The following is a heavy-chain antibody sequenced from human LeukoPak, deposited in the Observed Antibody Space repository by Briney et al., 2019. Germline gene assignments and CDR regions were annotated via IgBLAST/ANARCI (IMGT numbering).Heavy chain of an antibody. Sequence: PGGSLRLSCAASRFTFSSYGMSWVRQAPGKGLEWVSAISGSGGSTYYADSVKGRFTISRDNSKNTLYLQMNSLRAEDTAVYYCAKSLNEVVLMVYAMGYFDYWGQGTLVTVSS. CDR1: RFTFSSYG. CDR2: ISGSGGST. V-gene: IGHV3-23*01. CDR3: AKSLNEVVLMVYAMGYFDY. J-gene: IGHJ4*02. D-gene: IGHD2-8*01.